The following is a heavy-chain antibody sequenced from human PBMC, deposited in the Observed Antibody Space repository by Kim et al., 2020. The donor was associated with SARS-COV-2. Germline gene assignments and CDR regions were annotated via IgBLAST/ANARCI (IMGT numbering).Heavy chain of an antibody. J-gene: IGHJ4*02. V-gene: IGHV3-43*01. Sequence: YADSGRGRFIISRDNRQGFLYLQMNKLCSEDTAFYYCAKEHSSGWPNFDSWGQGTLVTVSS. CDR3: AKEHSSGWPNFDS. D-gene: IGHD6-19*01.